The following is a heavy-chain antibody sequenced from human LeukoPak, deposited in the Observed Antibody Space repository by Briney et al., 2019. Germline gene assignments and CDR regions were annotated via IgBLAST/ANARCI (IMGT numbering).Heavy chain of an antibody. J-gene: IGHJ4*02. CDR1: GGSISTYY. V-gene: IGHV4-59*01. D-gene: IGHD3-10*01. CDR2: IYYSGST. Sequence: SETLSLTCTVSGGSISTYYWSWIRQPPGKGLEGIGFIYYSGSTNQHPSLRSRVTLSVDTSKNQFSLKLNSVPAADTAVYYCARGPLMVRGPFDYWGQGTLVTVSS. CDR3: ARGPLMVRGPFDY.